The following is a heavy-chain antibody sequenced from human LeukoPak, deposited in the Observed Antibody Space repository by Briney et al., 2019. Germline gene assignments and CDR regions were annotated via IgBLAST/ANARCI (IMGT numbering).Heavy chain of an antibody. CDR2: ISWNGGST. V-gene: IGHV3-20*04. J-gene: IGHJ6*04. CDR1: GFTFEDYG. CDR3: AELGITMIGGV. D-gene: IGHD3-10*02. Sequence: GGSLRLSCAASGFTFEDYGMNWVRQAPGKGLEWVSGISWNGGSTGYADSVKGRFIISRDNAKNSLYLQMNSLRAEDTAVYYCAELGITMIGGVWGKGTTVTISS.